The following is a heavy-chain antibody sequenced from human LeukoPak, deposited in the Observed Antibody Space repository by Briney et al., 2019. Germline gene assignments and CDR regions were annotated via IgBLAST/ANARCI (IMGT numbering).Heavy chain of an antibody. CDR1: GFTFSNYG. CDR2: IRNDDGSNK. V-gene: IGHV3-30*02. J-gene: IGHJ1*01. CDR3: AKDEAQYFQH. Sequence: GGSLRLSCAASGFTFSNYGMHWVRQAPGKGLEWVAFIRNDDGSNKYYADSVKGRFTISRDNSKNTVHLQTNSLRVEDTAVYYCAKDEAQYFQHWGQGTLVTVSA.